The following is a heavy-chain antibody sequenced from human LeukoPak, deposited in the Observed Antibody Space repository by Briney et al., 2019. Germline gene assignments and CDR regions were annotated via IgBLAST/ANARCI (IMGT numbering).Heavy chain of an antibody. J-gene: IGHJ4*02. CDR3: ARVGSSGWYVHPTLDY. CDR2: INPNSGDT. V-gene: IGHV1-2*02. Sequence: ASVKVSCKASGYTFTGYYMHWVRQAPGQGLEWMGWINPNSGDTNYAQKFLGRVTVTRDTSISTAYMELSRLRSDDTAVYYCARVGSSGWYVHPTLDYWGQGTLVTVSS. D-gene: IGHD6-19*01. CDR1: GYTFTGYY.